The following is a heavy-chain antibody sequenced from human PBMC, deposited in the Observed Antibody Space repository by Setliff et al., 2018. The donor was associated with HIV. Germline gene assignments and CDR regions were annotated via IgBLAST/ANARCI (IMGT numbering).Heavy chain of an antibody. D-gene: IGHD3-22*01. CDR1: GGSISSHY. J-gene: IGHJ5*02. CDR3: ARAISPQYYGSSGYFLA. V-gene: IGHV4-59*10. CDR2: IYSSGST. Sequence: SETLSLTCVVYGGSISSHYWSWIRQPAGRGLEWIGRIYSSGSTNYNPSLKSRVSISIDTSKNQFSLKVNSVTAADTAFYYCARAISPQYYGSSGYFLAWGQGTLVTVSS.